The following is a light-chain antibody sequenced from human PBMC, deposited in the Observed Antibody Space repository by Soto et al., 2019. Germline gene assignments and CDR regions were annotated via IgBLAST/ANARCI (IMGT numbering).Light chain of an antibody. J-gene: IGLJ1*01. Sequence: QSALTQPASVSGSPGQSITISCTGTSGDVGAYDFVSWYQHHPGKAPRLVIYDVSRRPAGASDRFSGSKSGSTASLTLSSLRAEDEADYYFVSFTVEYSYVFGTGTKVTV. V-gene: IGLV2-14*01. CDR2: DVS. CDR1: SGDVGAYDF. CDR3: VSFTVEYSYV.